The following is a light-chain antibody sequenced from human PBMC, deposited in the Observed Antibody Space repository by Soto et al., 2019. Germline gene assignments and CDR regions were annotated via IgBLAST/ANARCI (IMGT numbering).Light chain of an antibody. J-gene: IGKJ2*01. Sequence: EIVLTQSPATLSLSPGDRATLSCRASQSVSSSFFAWYQQKPDHPTTLLIYGASSRATGVPARFSGSGSGTEFTLTISRLEPEDFAVYYCQQYRSSPYTFGHGTKLEIK. CDR1: QSVSSSF. CDR2: GAS. V-gene: IGKV3-20*01. CDR3: QQYRSSPYT.